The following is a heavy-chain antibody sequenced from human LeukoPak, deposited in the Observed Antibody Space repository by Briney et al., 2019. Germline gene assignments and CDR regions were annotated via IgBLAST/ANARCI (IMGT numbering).Heavy chain of an antibody. CDR1: GFTFSSYS. D-gene: IGHD3-16*02. CDR2: ISSSSSTI. Sequence: GGSLRLSCAASGFTFSSYSMNWVRQAPGKGLEWVSYISSSSSTIYYADSVKGRFTISRDNSKNTLYLQMNSLRAEDTAVYYCAGAPYYDYVWGSYRQPIYYFDYWGQGTLVTVSS. V-gene: IGHV3-48*01. CDR3: AGAPYYDYVWGSYRQPIYYFDY. J-gene: IGHJ4*02.